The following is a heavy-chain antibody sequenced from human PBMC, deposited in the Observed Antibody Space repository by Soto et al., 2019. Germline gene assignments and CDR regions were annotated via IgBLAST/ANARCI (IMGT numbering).Heavy chain of an antibody. CDR2: VSNRGDST. Sequence: QPGGSLRLSCEASGFTFTNYAMNWVRQALGKGLEWVSSVSNRGDSTNYADSVTGRFTISRDNSKSTVSLQMNSLRVEDSAVYYCATAGNYNDRSGYSYFDHRGQGMLVTV. D-gene: IGHD3-22*01. CDR3: ATAGNYNDRSGYSYFDH. J-gene: IGHJ4*02. V-gene: IGHV3-23*01. CDR1: GFTFTNYA.